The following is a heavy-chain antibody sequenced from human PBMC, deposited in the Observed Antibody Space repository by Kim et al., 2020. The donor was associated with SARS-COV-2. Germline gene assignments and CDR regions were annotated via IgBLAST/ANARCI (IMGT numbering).Heavy chain of an antibody. J-gene: IGHJ5*02. V-gene: IGHV3-21*06. D-gene: IGHD3-22*01. Sequence: SVRGRFTISGDNAKNSLYLQMNSLRSEDTAVYYCARGLKGGYYDCSGYDSWGQGTLGTGSS. CDR3: ARGLKGGYYDCSGYDS.